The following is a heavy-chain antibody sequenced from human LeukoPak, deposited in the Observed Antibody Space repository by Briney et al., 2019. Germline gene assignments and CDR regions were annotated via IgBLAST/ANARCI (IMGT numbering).Heavy chain of an antibody. V-gene: IGHV3-73*01. D-gene: IGHD2-2*01. CDR3: TRYHCSSTSCYPFGDY. J-gene: IGHJ4*02. CDR1: GGTFSGSG. Sequence: GWSLKLSCGAAGGTFSGSGDHWGRWARGTGLEGLGRIGSKDNSYATSYAASVKGRFTISRDDSKNTAYLQMNSLKTEDTAVYYCTRYHCSSTSCYPFGDYWGQGTLVTVSS. CDR2: IGSKDNSYAT.